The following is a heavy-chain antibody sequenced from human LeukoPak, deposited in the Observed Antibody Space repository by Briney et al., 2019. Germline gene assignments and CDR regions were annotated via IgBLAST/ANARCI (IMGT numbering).Heavy chain of an antibody. J-gene: IGHJ6*02. CDR2: IIPIFGTA. Sequence: ASVKVSCKASGGTFSSYAISWVRQAPGQGLEWMGGIIPIFGTANYAQKFQGRVTITADESTSTAYMELSSLRSEDTAVYYCAIKVAAPYYYYGMDVWGQGTTVTVSS. D-gene: IGHD2-15*01. V-gene: IGHV1-69*13. CDR3: AIKVAAPYYYYGMDV. CDR1: GGTFSSYA.